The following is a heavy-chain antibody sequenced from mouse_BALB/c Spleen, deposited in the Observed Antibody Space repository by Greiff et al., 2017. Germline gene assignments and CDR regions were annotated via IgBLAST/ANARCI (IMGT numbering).Heavy chain of an antibody. D-gene: IGHD1-1*01. Sequence: QVQLQQSGAELMKPGASVKISCKATGYTFSSYWIEWVKQRPGHGLEWIGEILPGSGSTNYNERFKGKATFTADTSSNTDYMQLSSLTSEDSAVYYCARWYYGSSHYFDYWGQGTTLTVSS. V-gene: IGHV1-9*01. CDR1: GYTFSSYW. CDR2: ILPGSGST. J-gene: IGHJ2*01. CDR3: ARWYYGSSHYFDY.